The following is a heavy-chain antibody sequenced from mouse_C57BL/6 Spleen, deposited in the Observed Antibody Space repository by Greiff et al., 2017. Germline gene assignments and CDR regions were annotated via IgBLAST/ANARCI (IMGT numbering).Heavy chain of an antibody. CDR1: GYTFTSYW. CDR2: INPSNGGT. D-gene: IGHD2-4*01. CDR3: ARRDYDYDGYYFDY. V-gene: IGHV1-53*01. J-gene: IGHJ2*01. Sequence: QVQLKQSGTELVKPGASVKLSCKASGYTFTSYWMHWVKQRPGQGLEWIGNINPSNGGTNYNEKFKSKATLTVDKSSSTAYMQLSSLTSEDSAVYYCARRDYDYDGYYFDYWGQGTTLTVAS.